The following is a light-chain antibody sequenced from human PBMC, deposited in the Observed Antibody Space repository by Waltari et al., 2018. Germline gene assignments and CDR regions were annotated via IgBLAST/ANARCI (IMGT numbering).Light chain of an antibody. Sequence: QSALTQPAPVSGSPGQSITISCTGTSSDVGSYNRVSWYQQYQGKAPKLMIYEDSKRPSGSSDRFSGSKSGNTASLTISGLQAEDEADYYCCSYAGGSTSWVCGGGTKLTVL. CDR3: CSYAGGSTSWV. CDR2: EDS. V-gene: IGLV2-23*01. J-gene: IGLJ3*02. CDR1: SSDVGSYNR.